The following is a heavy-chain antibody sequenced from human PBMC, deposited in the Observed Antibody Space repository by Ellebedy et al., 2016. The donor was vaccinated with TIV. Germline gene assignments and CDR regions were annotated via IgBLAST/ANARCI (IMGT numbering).Heavy chain of an antibody. CDR3: ARTDPWQPIDD. CDR2: VYYSGSP. J-gene: IGHJ4*02. Sequence: MPSETLSLTCSVSGGSISSTRYYWAWIRQPTGKGLEDIGSVYYSGSPYYNPSFKLRVTLSADTSKNQFSLTLRTVTAADTAVYYCARTDPWQPIDDWGQGILVSVSS. CDR1: GGSISSTRYY. V-gene: IGHV4-39*01. D-gene: IGHD2-21*02.